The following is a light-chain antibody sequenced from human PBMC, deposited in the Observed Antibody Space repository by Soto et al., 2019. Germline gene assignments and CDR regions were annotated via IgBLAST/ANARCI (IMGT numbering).Light chain of an antibody. CDR1: QSVSSSY. Sequence: EIVLTQSPGTVSLSPGERATLSCRASQSVSSSYLAWYQQKPGQAPRLLIYGASSRATGNPDRFSGSGSGTDFTLTISRLEPEDFAVYYCQQYGSSEYTFGQGTKLEIK. CDR2: GAS. V-gene: IGKV3-20*01. CDR3: QQYGSSEYT. J-gene: IGKJ2*01.